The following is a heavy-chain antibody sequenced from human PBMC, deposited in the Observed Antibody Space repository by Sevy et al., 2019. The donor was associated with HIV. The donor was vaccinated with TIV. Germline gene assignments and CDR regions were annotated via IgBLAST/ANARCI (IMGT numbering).Heavy chain of an antibody. CDR1: GFTFSKYG. V-gene: IGHV3-33*01. J-gene: IGHJ4*02. CDR3: VRGADYYDHRGANCDY. Sequence: GGCLRLSCAASGFTFSKYGMHWVRQAPGKGLEWVALIWYDGSNKYYADSVKGRFTISIDNSKNTLYLQMNSLRAEDKAVYYCVRGADYYDHRGANCDYWGQGTLVTVSS. D-gene: IGHD3-22*01. CDR2: IWYDGSNK.